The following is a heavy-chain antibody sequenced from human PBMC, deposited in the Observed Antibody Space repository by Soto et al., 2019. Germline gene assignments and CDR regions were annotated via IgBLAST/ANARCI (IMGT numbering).Heavy chain of an antibody. J-gene: IGHJ4*02. CDR1: GGSISRYY. Sequence: SETLSLTCTVSGGSISRYYWSWIRQPPGKGLEWIGYIYYSGSTNYNPSLKSRVTISVDTSKNQFSLKLSSVTAADTAVYYCARGSDFWSGYYGYWGQGTLVTVSS. CDR2: IYYSGST. D-gene: IGHD3-3*01. V-gene: IGHV4-59*01. CDR3: ARGSDFWSGYYGY.